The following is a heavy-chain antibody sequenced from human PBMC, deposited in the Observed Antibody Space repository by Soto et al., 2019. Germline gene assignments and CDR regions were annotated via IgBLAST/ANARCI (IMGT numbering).Heavy chain of an antibody. CDR1: GGTFSSYT. CDR3: ARVVALMITMVRGVPGTGCWFDP. D-gene: IGHD3-10*01. V-gene: IGHV1-69*02. J-gene: IGHJ5*02. Sequence: SVKVSCKASGGTFSSYTISWVRQAPGQGLEWMGRIIPILGIANYAQKFQGRVTITADKSTSTAYMELSSLRSEDTAVYYCARVVALMITMVRGVPGTGCWFDPWGQGTLVTVSS. CDR2: IIPILGIA.